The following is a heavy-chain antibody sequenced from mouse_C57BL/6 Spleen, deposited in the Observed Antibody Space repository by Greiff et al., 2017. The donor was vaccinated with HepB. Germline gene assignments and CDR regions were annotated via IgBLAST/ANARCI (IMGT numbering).Heavy chain of an antibody. D-gene: IGHD4-1*01. Sequence: QVQLQQSGAELVRPGASVKLSCKASGYTFTDYYINWVKQRPGQGLEWIARIYPGSGNTYYNEKFKGKATLTAEKSSSTAYMQLSSLTSADSAVSFCARDWDGFAYWGQGTLVTVSA. CDR2: IYPGSGNT. J-gene: IGHJ3*01. CDR1: GYTFTDYY. CDR3: ARDWDGFAY. V-gene: IGHV1-76*01.